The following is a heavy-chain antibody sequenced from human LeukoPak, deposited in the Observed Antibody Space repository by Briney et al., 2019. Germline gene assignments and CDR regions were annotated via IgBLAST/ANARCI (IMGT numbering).Heavy chain of an antibody. CDR3: ARDRVGATDYFDY. Sequence: PGRSLRLSCAASGFTFSSYAMHWVRQAPGKGLEWVAVIPYDGGNKYYADSVKGRFTISRDNSKNTLYLQMNSLRAEDTAVYYCARDRVGATDYFDYWGQGTLVTVSS. CDR1: GFTFSSYA. V-gene: IGHV3-30-3*01. D-gene: IGHD1-26*01. CDR2: IPYDGGNK. J-gene: IGHJ4*02.